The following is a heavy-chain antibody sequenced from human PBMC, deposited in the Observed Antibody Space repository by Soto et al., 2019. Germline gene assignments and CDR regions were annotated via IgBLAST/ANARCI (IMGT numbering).Heavy chain of an antibody. CDR1: GGSISSYY. V-gene: IGHV4-59*08. Sequence: TSETLSLTCTVSGGSISSYYWSWIRQPPGKGLEWIGYIYYSGSTNYNPSLKSRVTISVDTSKNQFSLKLSSVTAADTAVYYCARSLRLGLIDYWAQGILVTVSS. J-gene: IGHJ4*02. CDR2: IYYSGST. CDR3: ARSLRLGLIDY. D-gene: IGHD3-3*01.